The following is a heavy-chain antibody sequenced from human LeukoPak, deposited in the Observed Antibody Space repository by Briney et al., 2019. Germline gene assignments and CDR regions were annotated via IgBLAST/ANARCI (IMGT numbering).Heavy chain of an antibody. D-gene: IGHD3-10*01. CDR2: ISPNNGGT. CDR3: ARGAGLFTMLRGVIN. Sequence: GASVKVSCKASGYTFTDYYIHWVRQAPGQELEWMGRISPNNGGTNYAEKFQGRVTMTSDTSISIAYMELSRLTSDDTAVFYCARGAGLFTMLRGVINWGQGTLVTVSS. V-gene: IGHV1-2*06. J-gene: IGHJ4*02. CDR1: GYTFTDYY.